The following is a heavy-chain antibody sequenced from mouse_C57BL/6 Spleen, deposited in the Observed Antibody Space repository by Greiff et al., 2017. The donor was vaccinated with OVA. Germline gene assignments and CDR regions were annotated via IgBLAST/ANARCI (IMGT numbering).Heavy chain of an antibody. V-gene: IGHV3-1*01. D-gene: IGHD2-3*01. CDR2: ISYSGST. CDR3: ARSIYDGYLWYFDV. Sequence: DVKLQESGPGMVKPSQSLSLTCTVTGYSITSGYDWHWIRHFPGNKLEWMGYISYSGSTNYNPSLKSRISITHDTSKNHFFLKLNSVTTEDTATYYCARSIYDGYLWYFDVWGTGTTVTVSS. CDR1: GYSITSGYD. J-gene: IGHJ1*03.